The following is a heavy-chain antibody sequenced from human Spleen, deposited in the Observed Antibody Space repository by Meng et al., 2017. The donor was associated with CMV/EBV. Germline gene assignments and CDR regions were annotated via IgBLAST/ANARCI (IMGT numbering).Heavy chain of an antibody. CDR3: AREPDIAATGTSYFDY. CDR1: GYTFTSYY. Sequence: GYTFTSYYMHWVRQAPGQGLEWMGIINPSGGTPSHAQKFQGRVIMTRDTSTSTVYMELSSLRSEDTAVYYCAREPDIAATGTSYFDYWGQGTLVTVSS. CDR2: INPSGGTP. V-gene: IGHV1-46*01. J-gene: IGHJ4*02. D-gene: IGHD6-13*01.